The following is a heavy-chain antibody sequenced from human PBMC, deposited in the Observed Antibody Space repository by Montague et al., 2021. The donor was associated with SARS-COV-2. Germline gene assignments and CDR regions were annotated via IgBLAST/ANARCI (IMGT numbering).Heavy chain of an antibody. Sequence: SLRLSCAASGFTFDDYGMSWVRQAPGKGLEWVSSISSSGFATCYADSVKGRFTFSRDNSKNTVTLQMNSLRAEDTAIYYCAKSLQVGATTPFDYWGQGILVTVSS. J-gene: IGHJ4*02. V-gene: IGHV3-23*01. CDR3: AKSLQVGATTPFDY. CDR1: GFTFDDYG. D-gene: IGHD1-26*01. CDR2: ISSSGFAT.